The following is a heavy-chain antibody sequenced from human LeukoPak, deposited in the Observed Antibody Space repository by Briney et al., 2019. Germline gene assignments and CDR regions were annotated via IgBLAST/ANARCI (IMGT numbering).Heavy chain of an antibody. Sequence: SETLSLTCTVSGDSISSSSYYWGWIRQPPGKGLEWIGSIYYSGSTYYNPSLKSRVTISVDTSKNQFSLKLSSVTAADTAVYYCARHHSGSDLRCYYWGQGTLVTVSS. D-gene: IGHD1-26*01. CDR2: IYYSGST. V-gene: IGHV4-39*01. J-gene: IGHJ4*02. CDR1: GDSISSSSYY. CDR3: ARHHSGSDLRCYY.